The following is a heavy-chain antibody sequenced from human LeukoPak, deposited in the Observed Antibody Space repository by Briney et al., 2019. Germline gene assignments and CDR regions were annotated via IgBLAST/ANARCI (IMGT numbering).Heavy chain of an antibody. CDR3: ERSTYYYAFDI. CDR2: ISSSGSTI. Sequence: GGSLRLSCAASGFTFSDYYMSWIRQAPGKGLEWVSYISSSGSTIYYADSVEGRFTISRDNAKNSLYLQMNSLRAEDTAVYYCERSTYYYAFDIWGQGTMVTVSS. J-gene: IGHJ3*02. CDR1: GFTFSDYY. D-gene: IGHD3-10*01. V-gene: IGHV3-11*04.